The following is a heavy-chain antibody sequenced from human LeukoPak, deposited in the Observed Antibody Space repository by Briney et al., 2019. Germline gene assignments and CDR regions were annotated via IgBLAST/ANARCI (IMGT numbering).Heavy chain of an antibody. CDR1: GYTFTSYD. V-gene: IGHV1-8*01. CDR2: MNPNSGNA. CDR3: ARRYCSGGSCFRRKHYFDY. Sequence: ASVKVSCKASGYTFTSYDINWVRQATGQGLEWMGWMNPNSGNAGYAQKFQGRVTMTRNTSISTAYMELSSLRSEDTAAYYCARRYCSGGSCFRRKHYFDYWGQGTLVTVSS. J-gene: IGHJ4*02. D-gene: IGHD2-15*01.